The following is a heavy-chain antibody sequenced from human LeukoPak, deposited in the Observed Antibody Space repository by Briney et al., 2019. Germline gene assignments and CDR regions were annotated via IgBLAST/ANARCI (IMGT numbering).Heavy chain of an antibody. V-gene: IGHV4-59*01. Sequence: PSETLSPTCTVPAGSTSRYYWSCIRQPPGKGLEPIGYTYYSGGTNYNPSLKSQVTLSVDTSKNQFSLKLSSVTAADTAVYYCARVDGDYELGANWFDPWGQGTLVTVSS. J-gene: IGHJ5*02. CDR2: TYYSGGT. CDR1: AGSTSRYY. CDR3: ARVDGDYELGANWFDP. D-gene: IGHD4-17*01.